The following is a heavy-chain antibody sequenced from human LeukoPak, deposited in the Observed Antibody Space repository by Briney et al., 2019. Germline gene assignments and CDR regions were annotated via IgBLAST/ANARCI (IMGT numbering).Heavy chain of an antibody. J-gene: IGHJ6*03. CDR1: GYSFTSYW. V-gene: IGHV5-51*01. D-gene: IGHD3-10*01. CDR2: IYPGDSDT. Sequence: GESLKISCKGSGYSFTSYWIGWVRQMPGKGLEWMGIIYPGDSDTRYSPSFQGQVTISADKSISTAYLQWSSLQASDTAIYYCARSAGVYYYYMDVWGKGTTVTVSS. CDR3: ARSAGVYYYYMDV.